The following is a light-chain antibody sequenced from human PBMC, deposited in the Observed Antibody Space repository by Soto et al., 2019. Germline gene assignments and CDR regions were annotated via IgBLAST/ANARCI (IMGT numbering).Light chain of an antibody. CDR1: QGINNY. CDR2: GAS. CDR3: QKYDTVPLT. V-gene: IGKV1-27*01. J-gene: IGKJ3*01. Sequence: DIQMTQSPSSLSASVGDRVTITCRASQGINNYLAWYQQKPGKVPELLIFGASTLQSGVPSRFTGSGSATHFTLTISSLQPEDVATYYCQKYDTVPLTFGPGTKVDLK.